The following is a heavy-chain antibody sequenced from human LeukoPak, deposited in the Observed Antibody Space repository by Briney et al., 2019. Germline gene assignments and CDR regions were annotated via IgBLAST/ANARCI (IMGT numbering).Heavy chain of an antibody. Sequence: ASVKVSCKASGYTSSDYYLHWVRQAPGQELEWMGWINPKSGGTKYAQKFQGRATMTRDTSISTAYMELTRLTSDDPATYYCARGALYYYDSSGFGNWFDSWGQGTLVTVSS. CDR1: GYTSSDYY. D-gene: IGHD3-22*01. CDR3: ARGALYYYDSSGFGNWFDS. V-gene: IGHV1-2*02. CDR2: INPKSGGT. J-gene: IGHJ5*01.